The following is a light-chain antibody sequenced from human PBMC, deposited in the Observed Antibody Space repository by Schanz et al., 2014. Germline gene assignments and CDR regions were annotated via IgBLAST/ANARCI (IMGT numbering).Light chain of an antibody. V-gene: IGLV1-40*01. CDR1: SSNIGAGYD. J-gene: IGLJ2*01. Sequence: QSVLTQPPSVSGAPGQRVTISCTGSSSNIGAGYDVHWYQQLPGTAPKLLIYGNNNRPSGVPDRFSGSKSGTSASLAITGLQAEDEGDYYCQSYDSSLSAHVVFGGGTKVTVL. CDR2: GNN. CDR3: QSYDSSLSAHVV.